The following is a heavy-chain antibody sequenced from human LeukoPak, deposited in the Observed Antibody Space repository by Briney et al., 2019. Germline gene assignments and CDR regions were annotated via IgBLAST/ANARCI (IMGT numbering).Heavy chain of an antibody. CDR2: IYYSGST. D-gene: IGHD2-2*01. V-gene: IGHV4-39*07. Sequence: PSETLSLTCTVSGGSISSSSYYWGWIRQPPGKGLEWIGSIYYSGSTYYNPSLKSRVTISVDTSKNQFSLKLSSVTAADTAVYYCARDKFLVDYMDVGGKGTTVTVSS. CDR1: GGSISSSSYY. J-gene: IGHJ6*03. CDR3: ARDKFLVDYMDV.